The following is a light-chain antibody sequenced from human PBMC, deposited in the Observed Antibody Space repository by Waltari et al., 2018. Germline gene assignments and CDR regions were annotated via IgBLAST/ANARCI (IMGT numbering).Light chain of an antibody. CDR3: QSYDNNLRAWV. CDR2: ANE. CDR1: SSNLGSNYH. V-gene: IGLV1-40*01. Sequence: QSGLTQPPSVSGAAGQRVIISCTGTSSNLGSNYHVHWYQQFPGTAPKVLIYANENWPSGIPDRFSASKSGTSASLTITGLQTEDEADYYCQSYDNNLRAWVFGGGTKVTVL. J-gene: IGLJ3*02.